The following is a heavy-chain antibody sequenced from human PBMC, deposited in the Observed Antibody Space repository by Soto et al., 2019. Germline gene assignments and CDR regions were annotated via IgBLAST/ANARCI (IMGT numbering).Heavy chain of an antibody. CDR1: GGSISSGGYS. D-gene: IGHD3-3*01. CDR3: AREPDF. J-gene: IGHJ4*02. V-gene: IGHV4-30-2*01. CDR2: IYHSGSI. Sequence: PSETLSLTCAVSGGSISSGGYSWSWIRQPPGKGLEWIGYIYHSGSIYYNPSLKSRVTISVDRCKNQFSLKLSSVTAADTAVYYCAREPDFWSRGTVVTVSS.